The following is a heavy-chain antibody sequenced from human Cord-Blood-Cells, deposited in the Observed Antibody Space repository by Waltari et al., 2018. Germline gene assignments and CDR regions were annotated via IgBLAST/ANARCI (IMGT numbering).Heavy chain of an antibody. J-gene: IGHJ6*02. CDR2: IVVGSGNT. Sequence: QMQLVQSGPEVKKPGTSVKVSCKASGFTFTSSAVQWVRQARGQRLEWIGWIVVGSGNTNYAQKFQERVTITRDMSTSTAYMELSSLRSEDTAVYYCAAGSDGYDYYYYYGMDVWGQGTTVTVSS. V-gene: IGHV1-58*01. CDR1: GFTFTSSA. CDR3: AAGSDGYDYYYYYGMDV. D-gene: IGHD5-12*01.